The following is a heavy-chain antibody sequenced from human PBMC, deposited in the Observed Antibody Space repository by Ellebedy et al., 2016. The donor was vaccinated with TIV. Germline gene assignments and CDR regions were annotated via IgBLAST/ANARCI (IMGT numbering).Heavy chain of an antibody. V-gene: IGHV4-34*01. CDR1: GASFSGSY. CDR3: ARGYYDDNGYYAPGE. CDR2: ISLSGSP. J-gene: IGHJ4*02. D-gene: IGHD3-22*01. Sequence: MPSETLSLTCGVSGASFSGSYWSYIRQTPGKGLEWIGEISLSGSPNYNPSLKGRVTISVARSKNQFSLNLNSVTAADTAVYYCARGYYDDNGYYAPGEWGPGTLVAVSS.